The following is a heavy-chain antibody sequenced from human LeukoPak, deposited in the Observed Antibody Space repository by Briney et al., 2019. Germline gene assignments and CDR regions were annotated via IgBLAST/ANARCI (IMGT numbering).Heavy chain of an antibody. CDR1: GYTFTSYG. V-gene: IGHV1-18*01. Sequence: GASVKVSCKASGYTFTSYGISWVRQAPGQELEWMGWISAYNGNTNYAQKLQGRVTMTTDTSTSTAHMELRSLRSDDTAVYYCAREGPIVAHDYWGQGTLVTVSS. J-gene: IGHJ4*02. CDR2: ISAYNGNT. CDR3: AREGPIVAHDY. D-gene: IGHD5-12*01.